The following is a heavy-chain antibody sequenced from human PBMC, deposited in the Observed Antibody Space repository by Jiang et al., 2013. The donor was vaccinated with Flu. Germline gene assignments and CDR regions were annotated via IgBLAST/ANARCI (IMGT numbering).Heavy chain of an antibody. J-gene: IGHJ3*02. CDR3: ARISKLLVSNAFDI. V-gene: IGHV3-66*02. CDR1: GFTVSSNY. Sequence: QLLESGGGVVQPGGSLRLSCAASGFTVSSNYMSWVRQAPGKGLEWVSVIYSGGSTYYADSVKGRFTISRDNSKNTLYLQMNSLRAEDTAVYYCARISKLLVSNAFDIWGQGTMVTVSS. D-gene: IGHD3-9*01. CDR2: IYSGGST.